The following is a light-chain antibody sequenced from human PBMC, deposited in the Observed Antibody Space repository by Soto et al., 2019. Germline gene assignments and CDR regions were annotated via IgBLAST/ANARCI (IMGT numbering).Light chain of an antibody. Sequence: EVVMTQSPATLSVPPGERATLSCRASQSVSDNLAWYQQKAGQAPRLLIYGASTRATGIPARFSGSGSGTDFTLTISSLQSEDFAVYYCQQSNNWPYTFGQGTKLDIK. V-gene: IGKV3-15*01. CDR1: QSVSDN. J-gene: IGKJ2*01. CDR3: QQSNNWPYT. CDR2: GAS.